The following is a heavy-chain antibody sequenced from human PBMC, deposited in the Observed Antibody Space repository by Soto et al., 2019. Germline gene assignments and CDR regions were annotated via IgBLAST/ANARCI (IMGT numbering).Heavy chain of an antibody. D-gene: IGHD6-13*01. J-gene: IGHJ6*02. CDR3: AGDKYSSSLYYYYAMDV. CDR2: ISSSSTYI. Sequence: ESGGGLVKPGGSLRLSCAASGFTFISYTMNWVRQAPGKGLEWVSSISSSSTYIYYADSVKGRFTISRDNAKNSLYLQMNSLRAEDTAVYYCAGDKYSSSLYYYYAMDVWGQGTTVTVSS. CDR1: GFTFISYT. V-gene: IGHV3-21*01.